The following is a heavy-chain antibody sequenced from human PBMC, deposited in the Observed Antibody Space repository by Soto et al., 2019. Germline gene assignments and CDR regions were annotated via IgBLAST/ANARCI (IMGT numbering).Heavy chain of an antibody. D-gene: IGHD2-2*01. CDR1: GLHFSSYS. CDR3: TRSAYMDV. J-gene: IGHJ6*03. V-gene: IGHV3-48*01. CDR2: ISSGSSTI. Sequence: GGSLRVSCTAAGLHFSSYSMSWVRQAPGKGLEWVSYISSGSSTIYYADSVKGRFTISRDNAKNSLYLQMDSLRAGDTAVYYATRSAYMDVWGTGTTVTVSS.